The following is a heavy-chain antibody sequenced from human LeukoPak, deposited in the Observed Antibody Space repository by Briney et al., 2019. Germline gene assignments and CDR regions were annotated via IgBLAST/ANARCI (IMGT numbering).Heavy chain of an antibody. D-gene: IGHD2-15*01. Sequence: GGSLRLSCAASGFTFSSYSMNWVRQAPGKGLEWVSSISSSSSYIYYADSLKGRFTISRDNAKNSLYLQMNSLRAEDTAVYYCAKDRNICSGGSCYSASWAEFDYWGQGTLVTVSS. V-gene: IGHV3-21*04. CDR1: GFTFSSYS. CDR2: ISSSSSYI. J-gene: IGHJ4*02. CDR3: AKDRNICSGGSCYSASWAEFDY.